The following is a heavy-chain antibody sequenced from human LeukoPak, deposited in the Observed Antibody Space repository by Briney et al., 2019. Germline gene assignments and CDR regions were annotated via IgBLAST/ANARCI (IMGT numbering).Heavy chain of an antibody. J-gene: IGHJ4*02. CDR3: ASQSRGTTGTTGDY. Sequence: SETLSLTCSVSGGSISSYYWSWIRQPAGKGLEWIGRIYTSGSTNYNPSLKSRVTMSLDTSKDQFSLKLSSVTAADTAVYYCASQSRGTTGTTGDYWGQGTLVTVSS. CDR2: IYTSGST. D-gene: IGHD1-1*01. CDR1: GGSISSYY. V-gene: IGHV4-4*07.